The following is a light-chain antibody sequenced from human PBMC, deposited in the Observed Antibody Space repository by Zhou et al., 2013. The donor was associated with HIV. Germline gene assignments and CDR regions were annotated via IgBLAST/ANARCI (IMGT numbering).Light chain of an antibody. J-gene: IGLJ1*01. CDR2: EVN. V-gene: IGLV2-8*01. Sequence: QSALTQPPSASGTPGQSVTISCTGTSSDVGGYNYVAWYQQHPGKVPKIMIYEVNKRPSGVPDRFSGSKSGNTASLTVSGLQAEDEADYYCCSYAGNYTFVFGPGTTVTVL. CDR3: CSYAGNYTFV. CDR1: SSDVGGYNY.